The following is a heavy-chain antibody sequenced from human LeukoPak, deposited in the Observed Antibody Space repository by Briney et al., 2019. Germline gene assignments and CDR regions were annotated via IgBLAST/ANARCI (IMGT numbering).Heavy chain of an antibody. Sequence: SETLSLTCTVSGGSISSNYWSWIRQPPGKGLEWIGYIYYTGNTNYNPSLKSRVTISVDTSKNQFSLTLSSVTAADTAVYYCARVARRTSCFDVDYWGQGTLVTVSS. CDR3: ARVARRTSCFDVDY. CDR2: IYYTGNT. D-gene: IGHD2-2*01. V-gene: IGHV4-59*08. CDR1: GGSISSNY. J-gene: IGHJ4*02.